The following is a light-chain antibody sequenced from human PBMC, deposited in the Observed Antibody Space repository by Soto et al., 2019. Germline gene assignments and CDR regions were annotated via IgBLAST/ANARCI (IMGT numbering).Light chain of an antibody. CDR2: DAS. V-gene: IGKV1-5*01. J-gene: IGKJ1*01. Sequence: DIQMTQSPSTLSASVGDRVTITCRASQSITIWLAWYQQKPGKAPKLLIFDASSLESGVPSRFSGSGSGTEVPLTISSLQPDDFATYYCQQYNSYSWTLGQGTKVEIK. CDR3: QQYNSYSWT. CDR1: QSITIW.